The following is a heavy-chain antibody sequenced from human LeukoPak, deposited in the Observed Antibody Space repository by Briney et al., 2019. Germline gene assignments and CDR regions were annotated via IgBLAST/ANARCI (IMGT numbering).Heavy chain of an antibody. Sequence: GRSLRLSCAASGFTFSSYGMHWVRHAPGKGLEWVAVIWYDGSNKYYADSVKGRFTISRDNSENTLYRQMNSVIAEDTAVYYCARDSGHSSGWYATFCLAYWGQGTLVTVSS. CDR2: IWYDGSNK. D-gene: IGHD6-19*01. V-gene: IGHV3-33*01. CDR1: GFTFSSYG. CDR3: ARDSGHSSGWYATFCLAY. J-gene: IGHJ4*02.